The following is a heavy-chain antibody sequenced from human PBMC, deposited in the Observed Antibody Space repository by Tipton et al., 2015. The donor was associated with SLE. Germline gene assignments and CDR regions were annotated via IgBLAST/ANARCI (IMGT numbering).Heavy chain of an antibody. CDR2: INHSGST. CDR1: GGSFSGYY. J-gene: IGHJ6*02. Sequence: TLSLTCAVYGGSFSGYYWSWIRQPPGKGLEWIGEINHSGSTNYNPSLKSRVTISVDTSKNQFSLKLSSVTAADTAVYYCARGLGYSSSWYWYYYYGMDVWGQGTTVTVSS. CDR3: ARGLGYSSSWYWYYYYGMDV. D-gene: IGHD6-13*01. V-gene: IGHV4-34*01.